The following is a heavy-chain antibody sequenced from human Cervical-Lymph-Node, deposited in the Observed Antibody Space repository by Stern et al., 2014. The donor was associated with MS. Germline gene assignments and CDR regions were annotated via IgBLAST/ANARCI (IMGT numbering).Heavy chain of an antibody. V-gene: IGHV5-51*01. J-gene: IGHJ4*02. D-gene: IGHD4-17*01. CDR1: GYSFTANW. CDR3: ARDYGDYAFDY. Sequence: MQLVQSGAEVKKPGESLKLSCKGSGYSFTANWLTWVRQIPGKGLEWMGIIYPGYSDTRYSPSFQGQVTISADKSISTAYLQSSSLKAADTAMYYCARDYGDYAFDYWGQGTLVTVSS. CDR2: IYPGYSDT.